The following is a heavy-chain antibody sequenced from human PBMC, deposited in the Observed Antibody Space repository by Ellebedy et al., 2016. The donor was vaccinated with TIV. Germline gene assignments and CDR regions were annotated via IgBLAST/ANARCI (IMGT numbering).Heavy chain of an antibody. J-gene: IGHJ4*02. CDR2: INSDGSST. V-gene: IGHV3-74*01. Sequence: GESLKISCAASGFSFSSSWMHWVRQAPGKGLVWVSRINSDGSSTNYADSVKGRFTISRDNAKNTLFLQMNSLRAEDTAVYYCTRGLGSGSDWGQGTLVTVSS. D-gene: IGHD2-2*03. CDR3: TRGLGSGSD. CDR1: GFSFSSSW.